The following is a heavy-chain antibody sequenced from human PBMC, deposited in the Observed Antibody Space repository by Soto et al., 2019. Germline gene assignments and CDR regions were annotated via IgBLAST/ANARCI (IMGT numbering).Heavy chain of an antibody. CDR3: AREGYYDSSGYQYGMDV. J-gene: IGHJ6*02. Sequence: SVKVSCKASGGTFGSYAITWVRQAPGQGLEWMGGIIAFSDIVNYTQKLQGRVTMTTDTSTSTAYMELRSLRSDDTAVYYCAREGYYDSSGYQYGMDVWGQGTTVTSP. D-gene: IGHD3-22*01. V-gene: IGHV1-69*10. CDR2: IIAFSDIV. CDR1: GGTFGSYA.